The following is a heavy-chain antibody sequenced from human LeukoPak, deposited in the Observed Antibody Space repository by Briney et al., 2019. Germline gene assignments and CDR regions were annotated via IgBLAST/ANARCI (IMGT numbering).Heavy chain of an antibody. V-gene: IGHV3-11*01. Sequence: GSLRLSCVVSGFRFSDYYMSWIRQTPGKGLEFISYISGSGDAIYYTDSVKGRFTISRDNAKNSLYLQLDSLSAEDTAVYYCASLYDSTGFCFDYWGQGALVTVSS. CDR2: ISGSGDAI. CDR1: GFRFSDYY. D-gene: IGHD3-22*01. CDR3: ASLYDSTGFCFDY. J-gene: IGHJ4*02.